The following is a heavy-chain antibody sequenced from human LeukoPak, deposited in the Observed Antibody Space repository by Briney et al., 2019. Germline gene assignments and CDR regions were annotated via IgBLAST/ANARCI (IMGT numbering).Heavy chain of an antibody. CDR3: TRAFDP. CDR1: GYKFTDYY. J-gene: IGHJ5*02. Sequence: ASVTVSCTASGYKFTDYYIYWVRQAPGQGLEWMGAIFPSGGKTHYSQKFQGRLTLTRDTSTNTVYMELTGLRSDDTALYFCTRAFDPWGQGTLVTVSS. V-gene: IGHV1-46*01. CDR2: IFPSGGKT.